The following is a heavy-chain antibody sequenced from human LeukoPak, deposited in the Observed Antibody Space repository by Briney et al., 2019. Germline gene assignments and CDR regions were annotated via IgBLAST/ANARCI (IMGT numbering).Heavy chain of an antibody. V-gene: IGHV3-23*01. CDR1: GFTFSSYA. CDR3: AKGAYDSSGYYDSRVYDY. CDR2: ISGSGGST. Sequence: PGGSLRLSCAASGFTFSSYAMTWVRQAPGKGLEWVSVISGSGGSTYYADSVKGRFTISRDNSKNTLYLQMNSLRAEDTAVYYCAKGAYDSSGYYDSRVYDYWGQGTLVTVSS. J-gene: IGHJ4*02. D-gene: IGHD3-22*01.